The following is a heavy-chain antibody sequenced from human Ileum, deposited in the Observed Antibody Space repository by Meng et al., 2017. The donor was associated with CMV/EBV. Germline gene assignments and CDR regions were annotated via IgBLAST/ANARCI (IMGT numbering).Heavy chain of an antibody. CDR1: GWFFSGSY. V-gene: IGHV4-34*01. CDR2: INHRGST. Sequence: SETLSLTCVVYGWFFSGSYGSWIRQPPGKGLEWIGEINHRGSTNYNPSLKSRVTISVDTSKNQFSLKLSSVTAADTAVYYCASSPTSSAMWGMDVWGQGTTVTFSS. D-gene: IGHD2-2*01. J-gene: IGHJ6*02. CDR3: ASSPTSSAMWGMDV.